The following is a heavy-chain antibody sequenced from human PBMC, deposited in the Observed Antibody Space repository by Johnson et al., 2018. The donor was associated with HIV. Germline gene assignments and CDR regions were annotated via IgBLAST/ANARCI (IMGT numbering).Heavy chain of an antibody. J-gene: IGHJ3*02. CDR2: ISYDGTKK. CDR3: ASPAAGNGGAFDI. CDR1: GFTFDDYG. D-gene: IGHD1-1*01. V-gene: IGHV3-30*03. Sequence: QEQLVESGGGVVRPGESLRLSCAASGFTFDDYGMSWVRQGPGKGLEWVAVISYDGTKKYYADSVKGRFTISRDTSKNMLYLQMNSLRAEDTAVYYCASPAAGNGGAFDIWGQGTMVTVSS.